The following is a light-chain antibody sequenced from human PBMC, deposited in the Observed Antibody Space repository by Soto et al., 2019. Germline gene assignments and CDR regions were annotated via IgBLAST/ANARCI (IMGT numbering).Light chain of an antibody. J-gene: IGKJ1*01. CDR1: QSVSSS. Sequence: EIVMTQSPASLSVSPGERATLSCRASQSVSSSLAWYQQKPGQAPRLLLYGTSTRATGIPARFSGSGSGSEFTLTISSLQSEDFAIYYCHQYNNWPRTFGQGTKVDIK. CDR3: HQYNNWPRT. V-gene: IGKV3-15*01. CDR2: GTS.